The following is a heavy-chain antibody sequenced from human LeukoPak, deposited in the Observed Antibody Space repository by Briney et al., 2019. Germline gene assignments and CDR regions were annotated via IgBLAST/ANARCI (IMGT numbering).Heavy chain of an antibody. CDR3: ARESVTTVDY. CDR1: GFTFSSYW. Sequence: GGSLRLSCAASGFTFSSYWMHWVRQVPGRGLVWVSRINSDGYSISYADSVKGRFTISRDNAKSTLFLQLNSLRAEDTAVYYCARESVTTVDYWGQGTLVTVSS. CDR2: INSDGYSI. D-gene: IGHD4-11*01. V-gene: IGHV3-74*01. J-gene: IGHJ4*02.